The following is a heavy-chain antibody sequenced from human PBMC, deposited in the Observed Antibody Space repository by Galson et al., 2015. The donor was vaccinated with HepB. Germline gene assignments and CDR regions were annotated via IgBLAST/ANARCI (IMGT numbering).Heavy chain of an antibody. D-gene: IGHD3-10*01. V-gene: IGHV1-69*01. J-gene: IGHJ4*02. CDR3: ARGYGLGNHYYHY. CDR1: GGTFSTYA. CDR2: ITPIFGTA. Sequence: SCKASGGTFSTYAISWVRQDPGQGLEWMGGITPIFGTANYAQKFQGRVTITADESTNTAYMELSSLRSEDTALYYCARGYGLGNHYYHYWGQGTLVTVSS.